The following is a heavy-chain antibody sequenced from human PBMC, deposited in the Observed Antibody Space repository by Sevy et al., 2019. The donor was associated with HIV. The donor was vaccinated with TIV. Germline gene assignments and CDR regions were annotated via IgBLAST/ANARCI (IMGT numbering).Heavy chain of an antibody. V-gene: IGHV1-69*13. J-gene: IGHJ5*02. Sequence: ASVKVSCKASGGTFSSYAISWERQAPGQGLEWMGGIIPIFGTANYAQKFQGRVTITADESTSTAYMELSSLRSEDTAVYYCARRTCSGGSCYQYNWFDPWGQGTLVTVSS. CDR1: GGTFSSYA. CDR3: ARRTCSGGSCYQYNWFDP. D-gene: IGHD2-15*01. CDR2: IIPIFGTA.